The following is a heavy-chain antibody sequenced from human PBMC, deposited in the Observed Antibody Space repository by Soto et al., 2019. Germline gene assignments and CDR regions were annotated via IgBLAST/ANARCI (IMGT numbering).Heavy chain of an antibody. D-gene: IGHD1-7*01. CDR3: ARVDWNYALPMVGMDV. CDR1: GDSFSSYW. V-gene: IGHV5-10-1*01. CDR2: IDPSDSHT. Sequence: GESLKISCKGSGDSFSSYWINWVRQMPGKGLEWMGRIDPSDSHTDYSPSFQGHVTISADKSINTAYLQWSSLRASDTAIYYCARVDWNYALPMVGMDVWGPGTTVSVSS. J-gene: IGHJ6*02.